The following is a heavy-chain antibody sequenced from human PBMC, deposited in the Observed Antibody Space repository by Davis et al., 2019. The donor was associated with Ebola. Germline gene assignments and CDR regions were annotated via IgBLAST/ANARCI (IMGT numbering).Heavy chain of an antibody. CDR3: ASGPVAGAYYYYGMDV. CDR2: IYSGGST. V-gene: IGHV3-53*04. CDR1: GFTVSSNY. J-gene: IGHJ6*02. Sequence: PGGSLRLSCAASGFTVSSNYMSWVRQAPGKGLEWVSVIYSGGSTYYADSVKGRFTISRHNSKNTLYLQMNSLRAEDTAVYYCASGPVAGAYYYYGMDVWGQGTTVTVSS. D-gene: IGHD6-19*01.